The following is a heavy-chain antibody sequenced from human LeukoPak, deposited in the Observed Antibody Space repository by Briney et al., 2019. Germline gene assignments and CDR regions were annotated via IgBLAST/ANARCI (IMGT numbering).Heavy chain of an antibody. CDR2: ISSSSSYI. D-gene: IGHD4-17*01. Sequence: GGSLRLSCAASGFTFSSYTMNWVRQAPGKGLEWVSSISSSSSYIDYADSVKGRFTISRDNAKNSLYLQMNSLRAEDTAVYYCARVLTTVTTETLDYWGQGGLVTVSS. CDR3: ARVLTTVTTETLDY. CDR1: GFTFSSYT. J-gene: IGHJ4*02. V-gene: IGHV3-21*01.